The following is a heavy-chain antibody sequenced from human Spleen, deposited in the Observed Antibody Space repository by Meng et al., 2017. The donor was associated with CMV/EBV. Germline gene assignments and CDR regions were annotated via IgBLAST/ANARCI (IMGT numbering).Heavy chain of an antibody. CDR2: INHSGST. CDR3: ARGRINWNYGIDY. CDR1: GGSFSGYY. D-gene: IGHD1-7*01. Sequence: GRLRQGVAGLLNPSMPLSLTCAVYGGSFSGYYWSWIRQPPGKGLEWIGEINHSGSTNYNPSLKSRVTISVDTSKNQFSLKLSSVTAADTAVYYCARGRINWNYGIDYWGQGTLVTVSS. V-gene: IGHV4-34*01. J-gene: IGHJ4*02.